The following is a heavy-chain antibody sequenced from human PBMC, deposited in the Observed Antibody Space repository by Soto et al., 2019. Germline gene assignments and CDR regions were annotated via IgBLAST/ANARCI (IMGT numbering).Heavy chain of an antibody. CDR2: ISGSSRYT. CDR3: ARHTSGWHYYDY. CDR1: GFNFSDHY. D-gene: IGHD6-19*01. Sequence: PGGSLRLSCAASGFNFSDHYMNWVRQAPGKGLEWVSYISGSSRYTNFAESVKGRFTISRDNAKNSLYLQMNSLRVEDTAVYYCARHTSGWHYYDYWGQGTPVTVSS. J-gene: IGHJ4*02. V-gene: IGHV3-11*06.